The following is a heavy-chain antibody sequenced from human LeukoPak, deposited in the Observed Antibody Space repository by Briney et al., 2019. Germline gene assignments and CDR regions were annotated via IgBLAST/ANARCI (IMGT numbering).Heavy chain of an antibody. D-gene: IGHD3-22*01. CDR3: ARSMIVVAIDY. CDR1: GGSISSGGYY. V-gene: IGHV4-31*03. Sequence: TSETLSLTCTVSGGSISSGGYYWSWIRQHPGKGLEWIGYIYYSGSTYYNPSLKSRVTISVDTSKNQFSLKLSSVTAADTAVYYCARSMIVVAIDYWGQGTLVTVSS. CDR2: IYYSGST. J-gene: IGHJ4*02.